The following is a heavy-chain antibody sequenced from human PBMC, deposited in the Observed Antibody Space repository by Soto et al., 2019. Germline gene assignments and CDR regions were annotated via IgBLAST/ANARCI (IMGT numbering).Heavy chain of an antibody. J-gene: IGHJ6*02. V-gene: IGHV4-31*03. Sequence: QVQLQESGPGLVKPSQTLSLTCTVSGGSISSGGYYWSWIRQHPGKGLEWIGYIYYSGSTYYNPSLTGRVTVSVDTSKNQFSLKLSSVTAADTAVYWCARGYSGSGNYSTPTLGMDVWGQGTTVTVSS. CDR3: ARGYSGSGNYSTPTLGMDV. CDR1: GGSISSGGYY. D-gene: IGHD3-10*01. CDR2: IYYSGST.